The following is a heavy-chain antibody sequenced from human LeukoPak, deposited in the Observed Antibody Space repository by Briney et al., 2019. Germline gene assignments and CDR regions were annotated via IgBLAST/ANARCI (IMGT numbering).Heavy chain of an antibody. CDR2: IYYSGST. D-gene: IGHD3-22*01. CDR3: ARVLYDYYDSSGYLNWFDP. Sequence: SETLSLTCSVSGGSISSYYWSWIPQPPGKALEWIGYIYYSGSTNYNPSLKSRVTISVDTSKNQFSLKLSSVTAADTAVYYCARVLYDYYDSSGYLNWFDPWGQGTLVTVSS. J-gene: IGHJ5*02. CDR1: GGSISSYY. V-gene: IGHV4-59*13.